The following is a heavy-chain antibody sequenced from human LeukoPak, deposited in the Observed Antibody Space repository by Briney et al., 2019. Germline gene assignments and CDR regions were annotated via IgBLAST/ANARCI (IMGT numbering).Heavy chain of an antibody. CDR3: AKRTLSSSRGAFDI. J-gene: IGHJ3*02. V-gene: IGHV3-48*04. CDR1: GFTFSSYS. CDR2: ISSSSSTI. D-gene: IGHD6-13*01. Sequence: GGSLRLSCAASGFTFSSYSMNWVRQAPGKGLEWVSYISSSSSTIYYADSVKGRFTISRDNAKNSLYLQMNSLRAEDTAVYYCAKRTLSSSRGAFDIWGQGTMVTVSS.